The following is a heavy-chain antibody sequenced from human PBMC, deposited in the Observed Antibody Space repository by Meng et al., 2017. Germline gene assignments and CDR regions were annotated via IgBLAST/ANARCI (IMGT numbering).Heavy chain of an antibody. CDR2: IYYSGST. CDR3: ARDNSTPLLLSLRYFDY. J-gene: IGHJ4*02. CDR1: GGSISSSSYY. V-gene: IGHV4-39*07. D-gene: IGHD2/OR15-2a*01. Sequence: SETLSLTCTVSGGSISSSSYYWGWIRQPPGKGLEWIGSIYYSGSTYYNPSLKSRVTISVDTSKNQFSLKLSSVTAADTAVYYCARDNSTPLLLSLRYFDYWGQGTLVTVSS.